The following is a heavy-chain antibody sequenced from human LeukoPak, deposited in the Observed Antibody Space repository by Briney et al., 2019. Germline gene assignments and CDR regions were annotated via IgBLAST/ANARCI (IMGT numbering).Heavy chain of an antibody. CDR2: INPSGGST. V-gene: IGHV1-46*01. CDR3: ARLGHYGGDCYPGGAFDI. D-gene: IGHD2-21*02. Sequence: ASVKVSCKASGYTFTSYYMHWVRQAPGQGLEWMGIINPSGGSTSYAQKFQGRVTMTRDTSTSTVYMELSSLRSEDTAVYYCARLGHYGGDCYPGGAFDIWGQGTMVTVSS. CDR1: GYTFTSYY. J-gene: IGHJ3*02.